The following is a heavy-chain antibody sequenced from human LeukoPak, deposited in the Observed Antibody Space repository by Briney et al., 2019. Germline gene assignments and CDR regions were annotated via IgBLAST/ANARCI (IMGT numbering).Heavy chain of an antibody. Sequence: PSETLSLTCTVSGGSISSSSYYWGWIRQPPGKGLEWIGSIYYSGSTYYNPSLKSRVTISVDTSKNQFSLKLSSVTAADTAVYYCARGSGRFLEDAFDIWGQGTLVTVSS. CDR3: ARGSGRFLEDAFDI. CDR1: GGSISSSSYY. D-gene: IGHD3-3*01. CDR2: IYYSGST. V-gene: IGHV4-39*01. J-gene: IGHJ3*02.